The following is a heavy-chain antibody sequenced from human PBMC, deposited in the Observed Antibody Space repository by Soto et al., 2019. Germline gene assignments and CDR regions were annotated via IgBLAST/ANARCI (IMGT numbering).Heavy chain of an antibody. CDR2: INYSGST. CDR1: GGSISSGGYF. Sequence: QVQLQESGPGLVKPSQTLSLTCTVSGGSISSGGYFWSWIRQHPGQGLEWIGDINYSGSTYSNPSLKSRVTISVDTSKNQFSLKLSSVTAADTAVYYCARDILLLFGELPPRAHDAFDIWGQGTMVTVSS. CDR3: ARDILLLFGELPPRAHDAFDI. D-gene: IGHD3-10*01. J-gene: IGHJ3*02. V-gene: IGHV4-31*03.